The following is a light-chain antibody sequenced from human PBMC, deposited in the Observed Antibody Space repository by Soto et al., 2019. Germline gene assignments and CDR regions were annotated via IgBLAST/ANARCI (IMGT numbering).Light chain of an antibody. J-gene: IGLJ1*01. Sequence: QSVLTQPASVSGSPGQSITISCTGTSNDIGGYNYVSWYQQHPGKAPKLLIYEVSNRPSGVSNRFSGSKSGNTASLTISGLQAEDEADYYCSSYTSIITLVFGTGTKGTVL. V-gene: IGLV2-14*01. CDR2: EVS. CDR3: SSYTSIITLV. CDR1: SNDIGGYNY.